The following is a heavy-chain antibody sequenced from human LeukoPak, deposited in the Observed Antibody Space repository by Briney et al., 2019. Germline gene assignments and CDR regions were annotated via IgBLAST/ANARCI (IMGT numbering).Heavy chain of an antibody. Sequence: PGGSLRLSCTASGFTFTSYAMTWVRQPPGKGLEWVSSISSSSIYIYYADSVKGRFTTSRDNAKTSLYLQMNSLRAEDTAVYYCARELSGIGRYYYYYYMDVWGKGTTVTVSS. CDR2: ISSSSIYI. CDR3: ARELSGIGRYYYYYYMDV. CDR1: GFTFTSYA. J-gene: IGHJ6*03. D-gene: IGHD6-19*01. V-gene: IGHV3-21*01.